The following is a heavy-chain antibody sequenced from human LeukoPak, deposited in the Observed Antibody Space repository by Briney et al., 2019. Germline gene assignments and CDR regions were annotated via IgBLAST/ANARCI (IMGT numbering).Heavy chain of an antibody. CDR3: AKATYSGSFPYLDY. D-gene: IGHD1-26*01. Sequence: GGSLRLSCAASGFTFNSYAMSWVRQAPGKGLEWVSSLNGNGGGTYYSDSVKGRYTISRDNSKNTLYLQMNSLRAEDTAVYYCAKATYSGSFPYLDYWGQGTLVTVSS. CDR2: LNGNGGGT. CDR1: GFTFNSYA. V-gene: IGHV3-23*01. J-gene: IGHJ4*02.